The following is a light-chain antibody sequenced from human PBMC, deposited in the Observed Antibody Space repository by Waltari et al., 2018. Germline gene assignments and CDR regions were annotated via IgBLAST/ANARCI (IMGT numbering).Light chain of an antibody. V-gene: IGKV3-11*01. CDR3: QQRSNWPPWT. J-gene: IGKJ1*01. Sequence: EIVLSPSPATLSLSPGARATLPCRASQSVTSYLDWYQQKPGQAPRLLIYDASNRATGIPARFSGSGSGTDFTLTISSLEPEDFAVYYCQQRSNWPPWTLGQGTKVEIK. CDR2: DAS. CDR1: QSVTSY.